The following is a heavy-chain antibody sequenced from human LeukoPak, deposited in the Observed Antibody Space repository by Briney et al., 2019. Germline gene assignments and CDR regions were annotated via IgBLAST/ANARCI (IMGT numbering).Heavy chain of an antibody. V-gene: IGHV4-59*01. Sequence: SETLSLTCTVPGGSISSYYWNSIRQPPGKGLEWIGYIYYSGSTNYNTSLKSRLTISVDTSKNQFSLKLSSVTAADTAAYYCARYVWGSYPTFEDYWGQGTLVTVSS. CDR1: GGSISSYY. CDR2: IYYSGST. J-gene: IGHJ4*02. D-gene: IGHD3-16*02. CDR3: ARYVWGSYPTFEDY.